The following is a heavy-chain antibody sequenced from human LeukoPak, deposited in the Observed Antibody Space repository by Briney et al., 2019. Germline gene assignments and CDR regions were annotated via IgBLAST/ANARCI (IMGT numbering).Heavy chain of an antibody. CDR1: GGSISSYY. V-gene: IGHV4-59*08. CDR2: IYYSGST. Sequence: SETLSLTCTVSGGSISSYYWSWIRQSPGKGLEWIGYIYYSGSTYYNPSLKSRVTISVDTSKNQFSLKLSSVTAADTAVYYCARGVPIYSSSWYLGYYFDYWGQGTLVTVSS. J-gene: IGHJ4*02. D-gene: IGHD6-13*01. CDR3: ARGVPIYSSSWYLGYYFDY.